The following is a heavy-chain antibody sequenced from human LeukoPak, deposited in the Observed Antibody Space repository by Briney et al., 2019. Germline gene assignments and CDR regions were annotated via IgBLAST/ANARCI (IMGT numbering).Heavy chain of an antibody. CDR2: IYYGGSSGSS. D-gene: IGHD5-18*01. Sequence: SENLSLTCTVSGGSISHYYWSWIRQRPGKGLEWIGYIYYGGSSGSSHYNPSLKGRVTISLDTSKNQFSLKLSSVTAADTAVYYCARGYTAMVHDYWGQGTLVTVSS. J-gene: IGHJ4*02. CDR3: ARGYTAMVHDY. CDR1: GGSISHYY. V-gene: IGHV4-59*01.